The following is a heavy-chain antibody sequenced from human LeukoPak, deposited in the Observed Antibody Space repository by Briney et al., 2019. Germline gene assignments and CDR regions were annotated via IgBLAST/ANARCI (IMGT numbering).Heavy chain of an antibody. CDR2: INPNSGGT. CDR3: ARPYYYDSSGLEGGACDI. Sequence: GASVKVSCKASGYTFTSYDINWVRQATGQGLEWMGWINPNSGGTNYAQKFQGRVTMTRDTSISTAYMELSRLRSDDTAVYYCARPYYYDSSGLEGGACDIWGQGTMVTVSS. CDR1: GYTFTSYD. V-gene: IGHV1-2*02. J-gene: IGHJ3*02. D-gene: IGHD3-22*01.